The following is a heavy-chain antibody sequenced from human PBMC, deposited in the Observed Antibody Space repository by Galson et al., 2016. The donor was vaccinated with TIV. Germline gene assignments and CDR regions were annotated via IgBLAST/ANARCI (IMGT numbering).Heavy chain of an antibody. CDR3: VREVEEQLSN. J-gene: IGHJ4*02. D-gene: IGHD1/OR15-1a*01. CDR1: GFTMSNYW. Sequence: VQLVESGGGLVQPGGSLRLSCAASGFTMSNYWMHWVRQVPGKGPVWLSNINRDETITLYADSVKGRFTISRDSAKNLLYLQMNNLRGDDTALYYCVREVEEQLSNWGQGTLVTVSS. CDR2: INRDETIT. V-gene: IGHV3-74*01.